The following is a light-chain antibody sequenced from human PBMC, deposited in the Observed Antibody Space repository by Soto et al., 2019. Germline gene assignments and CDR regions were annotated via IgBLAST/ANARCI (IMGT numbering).Light chain of an antibody. CDR3: QQYGRSTTT. Sequence: EIVFTQSPATLSLSPGERATLSCRASQSVSSYLAWYQQKPGQAPRLLIYGASKRETGIPDRFSGSGSGAEFTLTISRLEPEDFAVDYCQQYGRSTTTFGQGTKVDIK. J-gene: IGKJ1*01. V-gene: IGKV3-20*01. CDR2: GAS. CDR1: QSVSSY.